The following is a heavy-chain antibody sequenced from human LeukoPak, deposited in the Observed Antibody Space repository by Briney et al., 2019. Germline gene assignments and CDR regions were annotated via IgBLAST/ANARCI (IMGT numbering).Heavy chain of an antibody. D-gene: IGHD3-10*01. CDR1: GYIFTSHG. CDR3: ARAEYYFGSGSFCRY. CDR2: ISTYNGDT. V-gene: IGHV1-18*01. J-gene: IGHJ4*02. Sequence: ASVKVSCKASGYIFTSHGISWVRQAPGQGLEWMGWISTYNGDTKYAQKLQGRVTLTTDTSTRTVYMELRSLRSDDTAVYYCARAEYYFGSGSFCRYWGQGTLVTVSS.